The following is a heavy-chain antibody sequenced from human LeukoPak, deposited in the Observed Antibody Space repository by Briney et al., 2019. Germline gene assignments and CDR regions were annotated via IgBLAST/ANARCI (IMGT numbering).Heavy chain of an antibody. CDR3: ARDKSWGAWELLIDY. J-gene: IGHJ4*02. CDR2: INPNSGGT. V-gene: IGHV1-2*02. CDR1: GYTFTGYY. Sequence: ASVKVSCKAPGYTFTGYYMHWVRQAPGQGLEWMGWINPNSGGTNYAQKFQGRVTMTRDTSISTAYMELSRLRSDDTAVYYCARDKSWGAWELLIDYWGQGTLVTVSS. D-gene: IGHD1-26*01.